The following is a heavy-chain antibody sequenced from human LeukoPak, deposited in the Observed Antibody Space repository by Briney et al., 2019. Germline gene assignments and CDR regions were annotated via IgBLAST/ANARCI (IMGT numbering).Heavy chain of an antibody. CDR1: GFTFSSSA. D-gene: IGHD6-19*01. CDR3: ARDRDSSGWYEGFDY. J-gene: IGHJ4*02. CDR2: ISYDGSNK. Sequence: PGGSLRLSCAASGFTFSSSAMHWVRQAPDKGLEWVAVISYDGSNKYYADSVKGRFTISRDNSKNTLYLQMNSLRADDTAVCYCARDRDSSGWYEGFDYWGQGTLVTVSS. V-gene: IGHV3-30-3*01.